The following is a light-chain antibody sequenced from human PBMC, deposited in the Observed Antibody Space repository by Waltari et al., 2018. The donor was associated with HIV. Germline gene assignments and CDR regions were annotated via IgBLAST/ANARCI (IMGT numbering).Light chain of an antibody. CDR1: SSDIGAYDS. CDR3: SSYGDNIRVL. Sequence: QSALTQPPSASGSLGQSATISCTGSSSDIGAYDSVSWFQQHPNNAPKLLLYEVSKRPSGVPDRFSGSRSGETAFLSVSGLQPDDTAGYFCSSYGDNIRVLFGGGTNLTVL. J-gene: IGLJ2*01. CDR2: EVS. V-gene: IGLV2-8*01.